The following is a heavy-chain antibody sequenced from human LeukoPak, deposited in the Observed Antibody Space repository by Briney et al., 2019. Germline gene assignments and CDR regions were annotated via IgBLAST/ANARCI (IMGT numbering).Heavy chain of an antibody. J-gene: IGHJ3*02. V-gene: IGHV1-69*04. CDR1: GGTFSSYA. CDR3: ARDSGSYFHDAFDI. D-gene: IGHD1-26*01. Sequence: SVKVSCKASGGTFSSYAISWVRQAPGQGLEWMGRIIPILGLANYAQKFQGRVTITADKSTSTAYMELSSLRSEDTAVYYCARDSGSYFHDAFDIWGQGTMVTVSS. CDR2: IIPILGLA.